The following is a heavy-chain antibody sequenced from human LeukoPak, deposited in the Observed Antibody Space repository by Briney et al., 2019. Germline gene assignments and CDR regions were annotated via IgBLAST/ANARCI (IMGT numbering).Heavy chain of an antibody. CDR2: IWYDGSNK. J-gene: IGHJ4*02. D-gene: IGHD5-24*01. CDR1: GFIFSSYG. Sequence: GRSLRLSCAASGFIFSSYGMHWVRQAPGKGLEWVAVIWYDGSNKYYADSVKGRFTISRDNSKNTLYLQMNSLRAEDTAVYYCAGDFGHDGYNLLSYFDYWGQGTLVTVSS. CDR3: AGDFGHDGYNLLSYFDY. V-gene: IGHV3-33*01.